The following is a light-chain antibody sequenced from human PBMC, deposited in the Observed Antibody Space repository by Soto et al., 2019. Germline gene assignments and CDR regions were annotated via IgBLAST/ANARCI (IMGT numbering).Light chain of an antibody. CDR3: QQYAKAPLT. Sequence: QMTQSPSSLSASVGEKIIITCRASRDVGSDVSWYQQKPGQAPKLLIYAASNLYTGVPSRFSGSRSGTEFTLTISSLQPEDFASYYCQQYAKAPLTFGQGTKVDIK. CDR1: RDVGSD. J-gene: IGKJ1*01. V-gene: IGKV1-17*01. CDR2: AAS.